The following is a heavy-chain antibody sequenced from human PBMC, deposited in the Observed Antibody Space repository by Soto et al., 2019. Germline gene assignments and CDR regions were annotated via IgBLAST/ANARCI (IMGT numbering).Heavy chain of an antibody. V-gene: IGHV4-4*07. CDR3: ARATFGGVVGGYYYYGLDV. D-gene: IGHD3-16*01. J-gene: IGHJ6*02. CDR2: ISTSGST. Sequence: PSETLSLTCTVSGDSISSNHWNWIRQPAGKGLEWIGRISTSGSTNYNPSLKSRVTMSVDTSKNQFSLKLSSVTAADTAVYCCARATFGGVVGGYYYYGLDVRGQGTTVTVSS. CDR1: GDSISSNH.